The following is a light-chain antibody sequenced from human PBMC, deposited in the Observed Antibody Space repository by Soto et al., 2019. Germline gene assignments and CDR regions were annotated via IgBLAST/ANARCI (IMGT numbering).Light chain of an antibody. CDR1: QNINNY. J-gene: IGKJ5*01. V-gene: IGKV1-33*01. CDR3: QQAASFPIT. Sequence: DIKMTQSPSSLSASVGDRVTITCQASQNINNYLNWYQQKPGRAPKLLIYDASNLESGVPSRFSGSGSGTEFTLTISSLQPDDFATYYCQQAASFPITFGQGTRLEI. CDR2: DAS.